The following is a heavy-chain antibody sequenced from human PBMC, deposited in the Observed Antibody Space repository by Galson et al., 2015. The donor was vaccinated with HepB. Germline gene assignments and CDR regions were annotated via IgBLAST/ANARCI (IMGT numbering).Heavy chain of an antibody. CDR2: ISYDGSNK. D-gene: IGHD2-15*01. Sequence: SLRLSCAASGFTFSSYAMHWVRQAPGKGLELVALISYDGSNKYYADSVKGRFTISRDNSKNTLYLQMNSLRAEDTAVYNCARDFGPYCSGGNCYIMGYWGQGTLVTVSS. CDR3: ARDFGPYCSGGNCYIMGY. V-gene: IGHV3-30*04. J-gene: IGHJ4*02. CDR1: GFTFSSYA.